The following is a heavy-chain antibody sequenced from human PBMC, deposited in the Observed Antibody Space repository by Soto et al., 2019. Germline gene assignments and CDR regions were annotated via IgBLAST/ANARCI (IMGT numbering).Heavy chain of an antibody. D-gene: IGHD5-18*01. J-gene: IGHJ4*02. V-gene: IGHV4-31*03. Sequence: SETLSLTCTVSGVSVSTGGYFWTWIRQHPEKGLEWIGNIYYSGMTYYNPSLRGRVSISLDPSESQFSLKLNSVTAADTAVYCCARDSSGPGYSYGKFDYWGQGALVTVSS. CDR2: IYYSGMT. CDR1: GVSVSTGGYF. CDR3: ARDSSGPGYSYGKFDY.